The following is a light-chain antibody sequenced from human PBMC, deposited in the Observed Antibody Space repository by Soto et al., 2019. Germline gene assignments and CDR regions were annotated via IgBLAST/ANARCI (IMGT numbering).Light chain of an antibody. J-gene: IGLJ2*01. CDR1: NIGNKS. V-gene: IGLV3-21*04. CDR2: YDS. CDR3: QVWDISSDHVV. Sequence: YELTQPPSLSVAPGNTATITCGGNNIGNKSVHWYQQRPGQAPMLVMYYDSDRPSGIPERLSGSNFGNTATLTITRVEAGDEADYYCQVWDISSDHVVFGGGTKLTVL.